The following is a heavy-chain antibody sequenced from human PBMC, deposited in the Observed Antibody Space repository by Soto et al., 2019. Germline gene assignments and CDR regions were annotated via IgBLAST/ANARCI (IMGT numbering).Heavy chain of an antibody. CDR1: GFTFSTYW. Sequence: PGGSLRLSCAASGFTFSTYWMHWIRQVPGKGLEWVSRINSDASHTSYADSVNGRLTKSRDNANITLLLEMNSLRAEDTAVYCCVRYGHGITTRRYVNWFDPWGQGTLVTVSS. D-gene: IGHD3-22*01. J-gene: IGHJ5*02. CDR2: INSDASHT. V-gene: IGHV3-74*03. CDR3: VRYGHGITTRRYVNWFDP.